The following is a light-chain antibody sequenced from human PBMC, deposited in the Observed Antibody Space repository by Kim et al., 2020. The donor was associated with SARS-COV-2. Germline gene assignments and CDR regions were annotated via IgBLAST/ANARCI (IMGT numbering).Light chain of an antibody. Sequence: DIQMTQSPSSVSASVGDRVTITCRASQGISSWLAWYQQKPGKAPKLLIYAASTLQDGVPSRFSGTGSGSNFTLTIGSLQPEDFATYYCQQANGFPITFGQGTRLEIK. CDR2: AAS. CDR1: QGISSW. CDR3: QQANGFPIT. J-gene: IGKJ5*01. V-gene: IGKV1-12*01.